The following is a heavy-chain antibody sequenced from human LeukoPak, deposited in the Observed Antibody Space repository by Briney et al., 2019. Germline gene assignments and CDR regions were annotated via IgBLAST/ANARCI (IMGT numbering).Heavy chain of an antibody. CDR2: ISDSGST. J-gene: IGHJ4*02. CDR3: ARTTVTTYFDN. Sequence: SETLSLTCTVSGGSISSYYWRSIRQPPGKGLEWIAYISDSGSTNYNPSLKSRVTISVDTSKNQFSLKLSSVTAADTAVYYCARTTVTTYFDNWGQGTLVTVSS. D-gene: IGHD4-17*01. V-gene: IGHV4-59*01. CDR1: GGSISSYY.